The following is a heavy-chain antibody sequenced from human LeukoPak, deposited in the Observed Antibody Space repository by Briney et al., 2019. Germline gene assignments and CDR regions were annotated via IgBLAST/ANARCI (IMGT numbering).Heavy chain of an antibody. D-gene: IGHD6-19*01. V-gene: IGHV3-23*01. Sequence: GGSLRLSCAASGFTFSNYAMTWVRQAPGKGLEWVSAISASGGSTYYADSVKGRFTISRDNSKNTLYLQMNSLRAEDTAVYYCAKDLVAVAGLEVLSANPWGQGTLVTVSS. CDR1: GFTFSNYA. CDR2: ISASGGST. CDR3: AKDLVAVAGLEVLSANP. J-gene: IGHJ5*02.